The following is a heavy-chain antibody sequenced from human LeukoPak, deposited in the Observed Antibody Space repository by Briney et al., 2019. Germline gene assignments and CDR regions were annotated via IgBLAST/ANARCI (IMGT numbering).Heavy chain of an antibody. CDR2: IIVGSGNT. D-gene: IGHD4-17*01. CDR3: AAGTTVTNFVNY. Sequence: SVKVSCKASGFTFTSSAMQWVRQARGQRLEWIGWIIVGSGNTNYAQKFQERVTITRDMSTSTAYMELSSLRSEDTAVYYCAAGTTVTNFVNYWGQGTLVTVSS. J-gene: IGHJ4*02. V-gene: IGHV1-58*02. CDR1: GFTFTSSA.